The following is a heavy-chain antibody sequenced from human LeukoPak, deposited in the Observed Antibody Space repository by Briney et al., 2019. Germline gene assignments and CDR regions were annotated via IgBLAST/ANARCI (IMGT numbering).Heavy chain of an antibody. D-gene: IGHD2/OR15-2a*01. CDR1: GYTFTSYY. CDR2: INPDSGGT. J-gene: IGHJ3*01. Sequence: ASVKVSFKASGYTFTSYYMHWVRQAPGQGLEWMGWINPDSGGTNNAQKFQGRVTMTRDTSISTAYMELSRLRSDDTAVYYCARTFYDTLDSDAFDFWGQGTMVIVSS. CDR3: ARTFYDTLDSDAFDF. V-gene: IGHV1-2*02.